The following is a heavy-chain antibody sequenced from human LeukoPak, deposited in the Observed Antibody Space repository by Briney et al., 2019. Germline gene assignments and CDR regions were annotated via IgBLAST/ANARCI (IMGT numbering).Heavy chain of an antibody. CDR2: IKQDGSEK. Sequence: GGSLRLSCVASGFTFSNYAMSWVRQGPGKWLEWVANIKQDGSEKNYVDSVKGRFIISRDNAKNSLYLQMNTLRADDTAVYYCARDGFGTGSNWGQGTLVTVSS. CDR3: ARDGFGTGSN. V-gene: IGHV3-7*03. CDR1: GFTFSNYA. J-gene: IGHJ4*02. D-gene: IGHD3-16*01.